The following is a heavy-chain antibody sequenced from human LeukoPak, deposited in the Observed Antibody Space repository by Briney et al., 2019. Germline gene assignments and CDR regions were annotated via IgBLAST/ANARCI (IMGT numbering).Heavy chain of an antibody. Sequence: GASVKVSCKASAYIFTDFYIHWVRQVPGLGLQWMGWINPHSGETNSAPKFQGRITMTRDTSSSTAYMDLSSLSPDDTAVYYCARDRGYSGNWLTHWGPGTLVTVSS. CDR1: AYIFTDFY. CDR3: ARDRGYSGNWLTH. V-gene: IGHV1-2*02. J-gene: IGHJ4*02. D-gene: IGHD5-12*01. CDR2: INPHSGET.